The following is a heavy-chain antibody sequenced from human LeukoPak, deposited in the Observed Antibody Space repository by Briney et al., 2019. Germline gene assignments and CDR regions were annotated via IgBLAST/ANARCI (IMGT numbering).Heavy chain of an antibody. D-gene: IGHD1-26*01. J-gene: IGHJ4*02. CDR1: GYTFSDYY. CDR2: INPNSGGT. Sequence: ASVKVSCKASGYTFSDYYIHWVRQAPGQGLEWMGWINPNSGGTNFAQKFQGRVTLTRDTSISTAYMEVNSLGSDDTAVYYCARVATVGGATLQYANWGQGTLVTVPS. V-gene: IGHV1-2*02. CDR3: ARVATVGGATLQYAN.